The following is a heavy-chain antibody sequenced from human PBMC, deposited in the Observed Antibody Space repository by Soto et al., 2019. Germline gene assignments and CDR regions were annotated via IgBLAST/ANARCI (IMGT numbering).Heavy chain of an antibody. J-gene: IGHJ6*02. D-gene: IGHD3-3*01. V-gene: IGHV1-69*13. CDR3: ARERERGITIVGVVIGYYYYGMDV. CDR2: IIPIFGTA. CDR1: GGTFSSYA. Sequence: SVKVSCKASGGTFSSYAISWVRQAPGQGLEWMGGIIPIFGTANYAQKFQGRVTITADESTSTAYMEPSSLRSEDTAVYYCARERERGITIVGVVIGYYYYGMDVWGQGTTVTVSS.